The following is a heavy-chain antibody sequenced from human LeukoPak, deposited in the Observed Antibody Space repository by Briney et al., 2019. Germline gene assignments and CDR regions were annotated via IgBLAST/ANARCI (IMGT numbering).Heavy chain of an antibody. D-gene: IGHD1-26*01. Sequence: SETLSLTCTVSGGSINNGDYYWSWIRQSPGKGLQWIGYIYYSGSTNYNPSLKSRVTISVDTSKNQFSQKLSSVTAADTAVYYCAKNSGSYRFGFDIWGQGTMVTVSS. CDR1: GGSINNGDYY. J-gene: IGHJ3*02. CDR2: IYYSGST. V-gene: IGHV4-30-4*01. CDR3: AKNSGSYRFGFDI.